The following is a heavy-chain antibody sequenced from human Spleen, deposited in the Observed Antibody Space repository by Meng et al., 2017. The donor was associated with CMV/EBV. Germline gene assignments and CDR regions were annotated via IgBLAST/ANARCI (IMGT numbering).Heavy chain of an antibody. CDR2: INSDGSST. CDR3: ASLMDV. J-gene: IGHJ6*02. Sequence: GESLKISCAASGFTFSSYWMHWVRQAPGKGLVWVSRINSDGSSTSYADSVKGRFTIPRDNAKNSLYLQMNSLRAEDTAVYYCASLMDVWGQGTTVTVSS. CDR1: GFTFSSYW. V-gene: IGHV3-74*01.